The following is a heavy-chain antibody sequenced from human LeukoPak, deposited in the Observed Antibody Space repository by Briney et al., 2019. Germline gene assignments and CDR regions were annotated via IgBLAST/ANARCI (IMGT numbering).Heavy chain of an antibody. J-gene: IGHJ4*02. V-gene: IGHV1-18*01. Sequence: ASVKVSCKASGYTFTSYGISWVRQAPGQGPEWMGWISAYNGNTNYAQKLQGRVTMTTDTSTSTAYMELRSLRSDDTAVYYCARGMYDFWSGYQNPFDYWGQGTLVTVSS. CDR2: ISAYNGNT. CDR1: GYTFTSYG. CDR3: ARGMYDFWSGYQNPFDY. D-gene: IGHD3-3*01.